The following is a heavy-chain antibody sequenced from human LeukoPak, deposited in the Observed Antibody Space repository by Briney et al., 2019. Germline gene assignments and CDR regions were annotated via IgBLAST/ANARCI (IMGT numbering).Heavy chain of an antibody. D-gene: IGHD2-15*01. CDR3: ARLVVVAALDI. Sequence: SETLSLTCTVSGGSISSYYWSWIRQPPGKGLEWIGYIYHSGSTNYNPSLKSRVTISVDTSKNQFSLKLSSVTAADTAVYYCARLVVVAALDIWGQGTMVTVSS. CDR1: GGSISSYY. J-gene: IGHJ3*02. V-gene: IGHV4-59*01. CDR2: IYHSGST.